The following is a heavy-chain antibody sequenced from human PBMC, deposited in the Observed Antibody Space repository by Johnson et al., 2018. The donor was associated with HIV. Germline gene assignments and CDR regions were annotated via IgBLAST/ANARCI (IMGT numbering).Heavy chain of an antibody. CDR1: GFTFDDYV. CDR2: ISWDGGST. CDR3: AKDGHSSGWEGGAFDI. D-gene: IGHD6-19*01. V-gene: IGHV3-43D*03. Sequence: QLVESGGVVVQPGGSLRLSCAASGFTFDDYVMHWVRQAPGKGLEWVSLISWDGGSTYYADSVKGRFTISRDNSKNSLYLQMNSLRAEDTALYYCAKDGHSSGWEGGAFDIWGQGTMVTVSS. J-gene: IGHJ3*02.